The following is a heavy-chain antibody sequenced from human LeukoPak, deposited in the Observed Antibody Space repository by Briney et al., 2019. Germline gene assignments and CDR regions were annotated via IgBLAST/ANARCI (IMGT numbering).Heavy chain of an antibody. CDR1: GVTFEDYY. D-gene: IGHD3-10*01. CDR3: ARGENGSFDH. Sequence: PGGSLRLSCTGSGVTFEDYYLSWIRQAPGKGLEWISYVSSTGGDKFYADPVKGRFTISRDNARNSLYMEMNDLIAEDTAFYYCARGENGSFDHWGRGTLVTVSS. V-gene: IGHV3-11*01. CDR2: VSSTGGDK. J-gene: IGHJ4*02.